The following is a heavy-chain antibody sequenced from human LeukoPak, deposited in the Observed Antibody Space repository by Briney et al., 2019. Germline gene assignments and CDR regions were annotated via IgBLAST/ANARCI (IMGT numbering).Heavy chain of an antibody. CDR3: ARFRTVVTGGAFDI. D-gene: IGHD4-23*01. J-gene: IGHJ3*02. V-gene: IGHV4-4*07. Sequence: SETLSLTCTVSGGSISSYYWSWIRQPAGKGLEWIGRIYTSGSTSYNPSLKSRVTISVDTSKNQFSLKLSSVTAADTAVYYCARFRTVVTGGAFDIWGQGTMVTVSS. CDR2: IYTSGST. CDR1: GGSISSYY.